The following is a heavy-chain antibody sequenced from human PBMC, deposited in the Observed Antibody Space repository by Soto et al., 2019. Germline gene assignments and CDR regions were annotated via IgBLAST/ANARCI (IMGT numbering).Heavy chain of an antibody. CDR3: ARVRRFGEPFLGMDV. J-gene: IGHJ6*02. D-gene: IGHD3-10*01. Sequence: EVQLVESGGGLVQPGGSLRLSCAASGFTFSSYWMSWVRQAPGKGLEWVANIKQDGSEKYYVDSVKGRFTISRDNAKNSLYLQMNSLRAEDTAVYYCARVRRFGEPFLGMDVWGQGTTVTVSS. V-gene: IGHV3-7*05. CDR1: GFTFSSYW. CDR2: IKQDGSEK.